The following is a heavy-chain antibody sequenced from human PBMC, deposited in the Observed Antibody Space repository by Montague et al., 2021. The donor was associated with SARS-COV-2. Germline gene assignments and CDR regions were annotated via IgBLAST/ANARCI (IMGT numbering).Heavy chain of an antibody. V-gene: IGHV4-34*01. J-gene: IGHJ4*02. D-gene: IGHD3-22*01. Sequence: SETLSLTCAVYGGSFSNHYWSWIRQPPGKGLEWIGESNQGGSTNYNPSLKSRVTVSVDTSKNQFSLNLRSVTAADTAVYYCARGTLSVKTALVVFLGRIYYFDYWGQGTLVAGSS. CDR2: SNQGGST. CDR3: ARGTLSVKTALVVFLGRIYYFDY. CDR1: GGSFSNHY.